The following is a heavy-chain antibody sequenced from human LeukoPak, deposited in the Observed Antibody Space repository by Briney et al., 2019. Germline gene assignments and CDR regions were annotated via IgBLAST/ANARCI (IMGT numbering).Heavy chain of an antibody. V-gene: IGHV3-74*01. CDR3: AKGVGGSANYYYMDV. D-gene: IGHD3-10*01. J-gene: IGHJ6*03. CDR1: GFTFSRYW. Sequence: PGGSLRLSCAASGFTFSRYWMHWVRQAPGKGLVWVSRINPDGSSTSYADSVKGRFTISRDNAKNTLYLQMNSLRVEDTAVYYCAKGVGGSANYYYMDVWGKGTTVTVSS. CDR2: INPDGSST.